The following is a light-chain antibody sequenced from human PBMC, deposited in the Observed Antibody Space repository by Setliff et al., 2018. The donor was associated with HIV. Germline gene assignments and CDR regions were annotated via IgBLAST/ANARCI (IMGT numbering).Light chain of an antibody. J-gene: IGLJ2*01. V-gene: IGLV2-14*03. CDR3: SSYTTSSTPHVV. CDR2: DVS. CDR1: SSDVGGYNY. Sequence: QSALAQPDSVSGSPGQSIPISCTGTSSDVGGYNYVSWYQQHPGKAPKLMIYDVSYRPSGVSNRFSGSKSGNTASLTISGLQAEDEADYHCSSYTTSSTPHVVFGGGTKVTVL.